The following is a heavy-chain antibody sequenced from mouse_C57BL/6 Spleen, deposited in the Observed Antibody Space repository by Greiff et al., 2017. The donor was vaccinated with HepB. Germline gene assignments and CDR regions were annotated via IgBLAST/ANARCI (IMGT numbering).Heavy chain of an antibody. CDR1: GFNIKDYY. V-gene: IGHV14-2*01. CDR2: IDPEDGET. J-gene: IGHJ3*01. D-gene: IGHD3-2*02. Sequence: VHVKQSGAELVKPGASVKLSCTASGFNIKDYYMHWVKQRTEQGLEWIGRIDPEDGETKYAPKFQGKATITADTSSNTAYLQLSSLTSEDTAVYYCAVDSSGSAWFAYWGQGTLVTVSA. CDR3: AVDSSGSAWFAY.